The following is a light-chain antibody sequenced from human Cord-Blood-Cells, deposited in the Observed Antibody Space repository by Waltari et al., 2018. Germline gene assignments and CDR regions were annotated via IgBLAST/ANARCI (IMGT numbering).Light chain of an antibody. CDR2: DAS. V-gene: IGKV3-11*01. CDR1: QSVSSY. Sequence: EIVFTHPPATLSLSPGERAPLSCRASQSVSSYLAWYQQKPGQAPRLLIYDASNRATGIPARFSGSGSGTDFTLTISSLEPEDFAVYYCQQRSNWITFGQGTRLEIK. J-gene: IGKJ5*01. CDR3: QQRSNWIT.